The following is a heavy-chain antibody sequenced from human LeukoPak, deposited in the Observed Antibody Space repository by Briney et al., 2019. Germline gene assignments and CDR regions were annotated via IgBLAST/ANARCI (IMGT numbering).Heavy chain of an antibody. CDR2: ISSSGSTI. J-gene: IGHJ4*02. Sequence: GGSLRLSCAASGFTFSSYEMNWVRQAPGKGLEWVSYISSSGSTIYYADSVKGRFTISRDNAKNSLYLQMNSLRAEDTAVYYCARWGYYDSSGYYWYWGQGTLVTASS. D-gene: IGHD3-22*01. V-gene: IGHV3-48*03. CDR1: GFTFSSYE. CDR3: ARWGYYDSSGYYWY.